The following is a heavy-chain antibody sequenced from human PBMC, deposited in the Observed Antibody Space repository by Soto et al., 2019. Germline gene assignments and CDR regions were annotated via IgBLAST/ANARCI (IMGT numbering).Heavy chain of an antibody. CDR2: IYPGDSDT. D-gene: IGHD2-8*01. J-gene: IGHJ4*02. CDR1: GYSFTSHW. V-gene: IGHV5-51*01. CDR3: ARLRFGCTNGICFDY. Sequence: GESLKISCKGSGYSFTSHWIGWVRQMPGKGLEWMGIIYPGDSDTRYSPSFQGQVTNSADKSINTAYLQWSSLKASDIAMYYCARLRFGCTNGICFDYWGRGSLVTVSS.